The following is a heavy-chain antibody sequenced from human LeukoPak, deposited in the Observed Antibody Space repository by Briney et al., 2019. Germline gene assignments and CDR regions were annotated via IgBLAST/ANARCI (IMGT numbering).Heavy chain of an antibody. V-gene: IGHV4-59*01. Sequence: SETLSLTCTVSGGSISSYYWSWIRQPPGKGLEWIGYIYHSGTTNYNPSLKSRVTISVDTSKSQFSLKLGSVTAADTAIYYCARNIVGPRQVDYWGQGTLVTVSS. J-gene: IGHJ4*02. CDR1: GGSISSYY. CDR2: IYHSGTT. CDR3: ARNIVGPRQVDY. D-gene: IGHD1-26*01.